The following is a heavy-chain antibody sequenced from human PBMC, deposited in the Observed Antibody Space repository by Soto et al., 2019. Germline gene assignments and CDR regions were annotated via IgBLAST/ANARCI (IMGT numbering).Heavy chain of an antibody. D-gene: IGHD3-3*01. CDR2: IIPIFGTA. CDR3: ARALGPGLEWLFTT. Sequence: QVQLVQSGAEVKKPGSSVKVSCTASGGTFSSYAISWVRQAPGQGLEWMGGIIPIFGTANYAQKFQGRVTITADEPTSTAYMELSSLRSEDTAVYYCARALGPGLEWLFTTGGQGTLVTVSS. J-gene: IGHJ4*02. V-gene: IGHV1-69*12. CDR1: GGTFSSYA.